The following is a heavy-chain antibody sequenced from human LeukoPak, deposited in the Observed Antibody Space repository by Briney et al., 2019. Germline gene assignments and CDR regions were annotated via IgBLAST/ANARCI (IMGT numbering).Heavy chain of an antibody. CDR3: AREVDYYDSSLGY. Sequence: PSETLSLTCTGSGGSISSYYWSWIRQPPGKGLEWIGYIYYSGSTNYNPSLKSRVTISVDTSKNQFSLKLSSVTAADTAVYYCAREVDYYDSSLGYWGQGTLVTVSS. J-gene: IGHJ4*02. D-gene: IGHD3-22*01. CDR1: GGSISSYY. CDR2: IYYSGST. V-gene: IGHV4-59*12.